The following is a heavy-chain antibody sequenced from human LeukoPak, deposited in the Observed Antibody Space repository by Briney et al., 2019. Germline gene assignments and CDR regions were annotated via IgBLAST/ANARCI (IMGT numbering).Heavy chain of an antibody. J-gene: IGHJ4*02. CDR2: ISGSGGST. CDR1: RFTFSSYA. D-gene: IGHD3-22*01. CDR3: AKDGSNYYDSSGYYYVGSFDY. Sequence: PGGSLRLSCAASRFTFSSYAMSWVRQAPGKGLEWVSAISGSGGSTYYADSVKGRFTISRDNSKNTLYLQMNSLRAEDTAVYYCAKDGSNYYDSSGYYYVGSFDYWGQGTLVTVSS. V-gene: IGHV3-23*01.